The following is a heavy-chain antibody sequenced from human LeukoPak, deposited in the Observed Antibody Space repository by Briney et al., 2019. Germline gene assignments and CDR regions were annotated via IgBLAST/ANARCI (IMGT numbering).Heavy chain of an antibody. CDR1: GFTFSSYS. CDR2: ISGNSSTI. J-gene: IGHJ4*02. Sequence: GGSLRLSRAASGFTFSSYSMNWVRQAPGKGLEWVSYISGNSSTIYYADSVKGRFTISRDNAKNSLYLQMNSLRVEDTAFYYCVRDRWFGESLPAHFEYWGQGTLVTVSS. CDR3: VRDRWFGESLPAHFEY. D-gene: IGHD3-10*01. V-gene: IGHV3-48*01.